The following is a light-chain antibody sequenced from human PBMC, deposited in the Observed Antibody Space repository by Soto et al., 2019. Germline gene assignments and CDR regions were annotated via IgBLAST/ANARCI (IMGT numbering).Light chain of an antibody. Sequence: QSVLTQPPSASGTPGQRVTISCSGSSSNIGSNYVYWYQQLPGPAPKLLIYRNNQPPSAVPDRFSGSKSGSSASLAISGLRSEDEADYYCAAWDDSLSGVVFGGGTKLTVL. CDR2: RNN. CDR3: AAWDDSLSGVV. CDR1: SSNIGSNY. J-gene: IGLJ2*01. V-gene: IGLV1-47*01.